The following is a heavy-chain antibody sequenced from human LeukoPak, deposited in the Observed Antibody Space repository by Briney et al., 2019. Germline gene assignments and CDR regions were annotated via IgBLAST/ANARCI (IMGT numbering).Heavy chain of an antibody. J-gene: IGHJ3*02. CDR1: GFTFSSHG. Sequence: GGTLRLSCAASGFTFSSHGMNWVRQAPGKGLEWVSGISGSGGRTYYADSVKGRFTISRDNSRNTLYLQMNSLRAEDTAVYYCARDNPGYDAFDIWGQGTMVTVSS. D-gene: IGHD1-14*01. CDR3: ARDNPGYDAFDI. CDR2: ISGSGGRT. V-gene: IGHV3-23*01.